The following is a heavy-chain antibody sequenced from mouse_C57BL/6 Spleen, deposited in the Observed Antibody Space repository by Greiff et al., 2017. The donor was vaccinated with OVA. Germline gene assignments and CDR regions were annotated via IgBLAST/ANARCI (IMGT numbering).Heavy chain of an antibody. CDR3: TRTALGRSWYFDV. J-gene: IGHJ1*03. V-gene: IGHV1-15*01. D-gene: IGHD4-1*01. CDR2: IDPETGGT. Sequence: VQLVESGAELVRPGASVTLSCKASGYTFTDYEMHWVKQTPVHGLEWIGAIDPETGGTAYTQKFKGKAILTADKSSSTAYMELRSLTSEDSAVYYCTRTALGRSWYFDVWGTGTTVTVSS. CDR1: GYTFTDYE.